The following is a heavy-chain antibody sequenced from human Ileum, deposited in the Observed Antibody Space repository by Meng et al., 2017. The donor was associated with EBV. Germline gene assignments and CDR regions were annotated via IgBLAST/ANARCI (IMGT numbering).Heavy chain of an antibody. Sequence: VQLQESGLGLVKPSETLSLTCAVSGGSISRSDWWSWVRQPPGKGLEWIGETSHSGSTNYSPSLKSRVTISLDKSKNQLSLKLNSVTAADTAVYYCASSDYYRSDYWGQGTLVTVSS. CDR3: ASSDYYRSDY. D-gene: IGHD3-22*01. J-gene: IGHJ4*02. CDR1: GGSISRSDW. CDR2: TSHSGST. V-gene: IGHV4-4*02.